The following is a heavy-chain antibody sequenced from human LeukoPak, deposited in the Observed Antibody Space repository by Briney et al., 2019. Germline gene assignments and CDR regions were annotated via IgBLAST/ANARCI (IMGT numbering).Heavy chain of an antibody. CDR1: GASLSFYY. D-gene: IGHD3-22*01. CDR3: ARYVNYYDSSLTYYFDY. Sequence: PSETLSLTCTVSGASLSFYYWSWIRQPPGKGLEWIGHIYYSGSTHYNPSLRSRVTLSADTSKNQFSLKLSSVTAADTAMYYCARYVNYYDSSLTYYFDYWGQGTLVTVSS. J-gene: IGHJ4*02. CDR2: IYYSGST. V-gene: IGHV4-59*08.